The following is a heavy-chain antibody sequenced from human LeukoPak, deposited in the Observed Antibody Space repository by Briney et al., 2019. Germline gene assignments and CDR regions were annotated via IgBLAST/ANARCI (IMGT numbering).Heavy chain of an antibody. J-gene: IGHJ4*02. CDR3: AKDQIGWPPGYSSGPLDC. V-gene: IGHV3-30*18. D-gene: IGHD6-19*01. CDR2: ISHDETNK. Sequence: PGRSLRLSCAAFGFTFSMYGIHWVRQAPGKGLEWVAVISHDETNKDYADTVKGRFTISRENSRNTVYLQMNSLRADDTAVYYCAKDQIGWPPGYSSGPLDCWGQGTLVTVSS. CDR1: GFTFSMYG.